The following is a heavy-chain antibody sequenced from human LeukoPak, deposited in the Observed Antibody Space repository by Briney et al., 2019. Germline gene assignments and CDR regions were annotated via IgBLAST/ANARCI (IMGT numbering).Heavy chain of an antibody. D-gene: IGHD3-9*01. V-gene: IGHV4-59*08. CDR2: VYYSGST. CDR1: GGSISYYY. CDR3: ARHVWLQPFDY. J-gene: IGHJ4*02. Sequence: SETLSLTCTVSGGSISYYYWSWIRQPPGKGLEWIGYVYYSGSTSYNPSLKSRVTISVDTSKNQFSLKLSSVTAADTAVYYCARHVWLQPFDYWGQGTLVTVSS.